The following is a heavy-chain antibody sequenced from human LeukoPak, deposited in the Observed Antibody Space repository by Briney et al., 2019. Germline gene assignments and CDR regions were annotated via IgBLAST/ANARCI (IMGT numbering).Heavy chain of an antibody. Sequence: GGSLRLSCSGSEITFSIYATSWIRQAPEKGLECVSAVSNSGDTTYYADSVRGRFTISRDNSKNTLFLQMNSLTAEDTAVYFCAKGRTYSSGSDALDMWGQGTMVTVSS. V-gene: IGHV3-23*01. CDR2: VSNSGDTT. D-gene: IGHD6-19*01. CDR3: AKGRTYSSGSDALDM. J-gene: IGHJ3*02. CDR1: EITFSIYA.